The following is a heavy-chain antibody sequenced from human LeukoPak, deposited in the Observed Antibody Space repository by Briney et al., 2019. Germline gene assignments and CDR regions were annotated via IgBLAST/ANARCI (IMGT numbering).Heavy chain of an antibody. CDR3: AAGIRYFDWLPHYYYYGMDV. CDR2: IVVGSGNT. J-gene: IGHJ6*04. V-gene: IGHV1-58*01. CDR1: GFTFTSSA. D-gene: IGHD3-9*01. Sequence: SVKVSCKASGFTFTSSAVQWVRQARGQRLEWIGWIVVGSGNTNYAQKFQERVTITRVMSTSTAYMELSSLRSEDTAVYYCAAGIRYFDWLPHYYYYGMDVWGKGTTVTVSS.